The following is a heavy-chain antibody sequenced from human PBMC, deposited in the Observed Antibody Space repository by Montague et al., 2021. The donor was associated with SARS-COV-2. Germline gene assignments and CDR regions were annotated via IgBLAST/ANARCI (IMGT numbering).Heavy chain of an antibody. J-gene: IGHJ6*02. D-gene: IGHD1-20*01. Sequence: SETLSLTCTVSGGSISSSSYYWGWIRQPPGKGLEWIGRIYYSGSTYYNPSLKSRVTISVDTSKNQFSLKMSSVTAADTAVYYCARGQGYNWNYYYYDGMDVWGQGTTVTVSS. CDR3: ARGQGYNWNYYYYDGMDV. V-gene: IGHV4-39*07. CDR2: IYYSGST. CDR1: GGSISSSSYY.